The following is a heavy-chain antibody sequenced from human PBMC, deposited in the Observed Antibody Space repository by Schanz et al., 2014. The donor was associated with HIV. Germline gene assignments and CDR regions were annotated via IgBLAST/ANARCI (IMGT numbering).Heavy chain of an antibody. D-gene: IGHD4-17*01. Sequence: QVQLVESGGGVVQPGRSLRVSCAASGFTFNSYGMHWVRQAPGKGLEWGAVISYDGSRKHFADSVKGRFTISRDNSKITLYLQMKSLRAEDTAVYYCVRLMSSDYDFYHYGMDVWGQGTTVIVSS. CDR2: ISYDGSRK. V-gene: IGHV3-30*03. CDR1: GFTFNSYG. CDR3: VRLMSSDYDFYHYGMDV. J-gene: IGHJ6*02.